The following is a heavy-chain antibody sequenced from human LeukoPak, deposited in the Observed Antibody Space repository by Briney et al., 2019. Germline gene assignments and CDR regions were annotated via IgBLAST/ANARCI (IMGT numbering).Heavy chain of an antibody. Sequence: SETLSLTCAVYGGSFSGYYWSWIRQPPGKGLEWIGEINHSGSTNYNPSLKSRVTISVDTSKNQFSLKLSSVTAADTAVYYCARVGRGYDILTGYYYYYMDVWGKGTTVTISS. CDR3: ARVGRGYDILTGYYYYYMDV. V-gene: IGHV4-34*01. CDR2: INHSGST. D-gene: IGHD3-9*01. CDR1: GGSFSGYY. J-gene: IGHJ6*03.